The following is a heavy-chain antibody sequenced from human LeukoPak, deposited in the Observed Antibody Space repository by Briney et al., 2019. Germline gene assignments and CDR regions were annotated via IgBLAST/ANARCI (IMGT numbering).Heavy chain of an antibody. Sequence: SVKVSCKASGGTFSSYSISWVRQAPGQGLEWMGGIIPIFGTANYAQKFQGRVTITADESTGTAYMELSSLRSEETAVYYCARSPSSVAATWFDPWGQGTRVTVS. J-gene: IGHJ5*02. D-gene: IGHD2-15*01. CDR1: GGTFSSYS. CDR2: IIPIFGTA. V-gene: IGHV1-69*01. CDR3: ARSPSSVAATWFDP.